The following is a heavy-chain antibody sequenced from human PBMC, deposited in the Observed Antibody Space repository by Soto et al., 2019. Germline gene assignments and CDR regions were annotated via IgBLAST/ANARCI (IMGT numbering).Heavy chain of an antibody. CDR1: GFTFSSYE. CDR3: ARAHGSYYPFLLFDY. CDR2: ISSSGSTI. J-gene: IGHJ4*02. Sequence: SGGSLRLSCAASGFTFSSYEMNWVRQAPGKGLEWVSYISSSGSTIYYADSVKGRFTISRDNAKNSLYLQMNSLRAEDTAVYYCARAHGSYYPFLLFDYWGQGTLVTVSS. D-gene: IGHD1-26*01. V-gene: IGHV3-48*03.